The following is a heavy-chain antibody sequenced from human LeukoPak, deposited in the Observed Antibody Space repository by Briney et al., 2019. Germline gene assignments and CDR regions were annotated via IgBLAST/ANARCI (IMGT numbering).Heavy chain of an antibody. Sequence: ASVKVSCKASGYTFTSYGISWVRQAPGQGLEWMGWISAYNGNTNYAQKLQGRVTMTTDTSTSTAYMELRSLRSDDTAVYYCARNLGYCSGGSCYGGEYYFDHWGQGTLVTVSS. V-gene: IGHV1-18*01. J-gene: IGHJ4*02. CDR1: GYTFTSYG. CDR2: ISAYNGNT. D-gene: IGHD2-15*01. CDR3: ARNLGYCSGGSCYGGEYYFDH.